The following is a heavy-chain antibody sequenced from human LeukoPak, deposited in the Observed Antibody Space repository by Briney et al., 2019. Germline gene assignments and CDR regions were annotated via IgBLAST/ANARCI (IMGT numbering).Heavy chain of an antibody. CDR1: GDSVTSGRSY. CDR3: ARESWYTNSRAAWFDP. D-gene: IGHD6-13*01. CDR2: LYYGANT. V-gene: IGHV4-61*01. Sequence: SSETLTLTCTVSGDSVTSGRSYWAWIRQPPGKGLQWIGYLYYGANTKYNPSLMRRVTISLDTSKNEFSLRLRSVTAADTAVYYCARESWYTNSRAAWFDPWGQGTLVTVSS. J-gene: IGHJ5*02.